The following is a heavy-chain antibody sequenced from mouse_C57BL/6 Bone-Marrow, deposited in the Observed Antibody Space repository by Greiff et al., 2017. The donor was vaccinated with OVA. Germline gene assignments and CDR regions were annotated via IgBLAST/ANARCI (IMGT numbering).Heavy chain of an antibody. J-gene: IGHJ1*03. CDR2: IYPGSGNT. Sequence: QVQLQQSGAELVRPGASVKLSCKASGYTFTDYYINWVKQRPGQGLEWIARIYPGSGNTYYNEKFKGKATLTAEKSSSTAYMQLSSLTSEDSAVYFCARGYGSTWYFDVWGTGTTVTVSS. CDR1: GYTFTDYY. V-gene: IGHV1-76*01. CDR3: ARGYGSTWYFDV. D-gene: IGHD1-1*01.